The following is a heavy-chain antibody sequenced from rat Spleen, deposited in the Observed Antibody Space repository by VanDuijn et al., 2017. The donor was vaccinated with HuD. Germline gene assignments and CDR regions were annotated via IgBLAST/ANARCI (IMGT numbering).Heavy chain of an antibody. Sequence: EVQLVESGGGLVQPGRSLKLSCVASGFTFSDYRMNWIRQVPGKGLEWVASISVGSSYIYYAETVKGRFTISRDNAKDTLSLQMTGLRSEDTALYYCTMGLYWGQGVMVTVSS. V-gene: IGHV5-34*01. D-gene: IGHD4-6*01. CDR3: TMGLY. J-gene: IGHJ2*01. CDR1: GFTFSDYR. CDR2: ISVGSSYI.